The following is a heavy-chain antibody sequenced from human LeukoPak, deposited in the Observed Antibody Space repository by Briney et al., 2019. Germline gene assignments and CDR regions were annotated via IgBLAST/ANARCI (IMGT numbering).Heavy chain of an antibody. Sequence: SEILSLTCTVSGGSISSHYWSWIRQPPGKGLEWIGYVSDSGSTNYNPSLKSRVTISVDTSKNQFSLKLSSVTAADTAVYYCARGAYSSIFFDYWGQGTLVTVSS. CDR3: ARGAYSSIFFDY. CDR1: GGSISSHY. J-gene: IGHJ4*02. D-gene: IGHD6-13*01. CDR2: VSDSGST. V-gene: IGHV4-59*11.